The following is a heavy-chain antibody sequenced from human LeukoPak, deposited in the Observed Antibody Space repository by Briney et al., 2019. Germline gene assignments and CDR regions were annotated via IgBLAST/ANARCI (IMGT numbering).Heavy chain of an antibody. V-gene: IGHV3-30*02. J-gene: IGHJ6*03. CDR1: GFTFSSYG. D-gene: IGHD6-19*01. CDR2: IRYDGSDK. CDR3: AKKYSSGLRPYDYYMDV. Sequence: GGSLRLSCAASGFTFSSYGMNWVRQAPGKGLEWVACIRYDGSDKYYADSVKGRFTVSRDNSKNMVYLQMNSLRAEDTAVYYCAKKYSSGLRPYDYYMDVWGKGTTVIVSS.